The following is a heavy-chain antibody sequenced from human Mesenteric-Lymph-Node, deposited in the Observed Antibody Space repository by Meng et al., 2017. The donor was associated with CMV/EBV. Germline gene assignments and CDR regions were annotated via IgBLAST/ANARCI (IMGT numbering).Heavy chain of an antibody. Sequence: RLQQWSAGLVKPSESLSLTCAGYGGSFSCYYWSSIRQTPGKGLEWIGEINHSGSNNYNPSLKSRVTISVVTSKNQFSLKLSSVTAADTAVYYCARHQRWLKSEGGFNYWGQGTLVTVSS. V-gene: IGHV4-34*02. J-gene: IGHJ4*02. CDR1: GGSFSCYY. CDR3: ARHQRWLKSEGGFNY. CDR2: INHSGSN. D-gene: IGHD4-23*01.